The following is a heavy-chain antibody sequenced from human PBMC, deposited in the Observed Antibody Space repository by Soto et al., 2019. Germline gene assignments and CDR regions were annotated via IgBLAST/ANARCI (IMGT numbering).Heavy chain of an antibody. Sequence: QVQLVQSGGEVKKPGASVKLSCTASGYTFTSYGISWVRQAPGQGLEWMGWISAYNGKTNYAQNVQGRVTMTTDTSTRTAYMDLRSLRSDDTAVYYWARGGDVNYSHGMDVWGQGTTVTVSS. J-gene: IGHJ6*02. V-gene: IGHV1-18*01. CDR2: ISAYNGKT. CDR3: ARGGDVNYSHGMDV. CDR1: GYTFTSYG. D-gene: IGHD5-12*01.